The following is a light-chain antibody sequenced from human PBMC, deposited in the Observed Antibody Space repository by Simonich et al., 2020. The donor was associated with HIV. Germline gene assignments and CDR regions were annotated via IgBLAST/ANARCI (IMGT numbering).Light chain of an antibody. CDR2: AAS. CDR1: QSISSY. CDR3: QQFYSTPQT. V-gene: IGKV1-39*01. Sequence: DIQMTQSPSSLSASVGDRVTITCRARQSISSYLNWYQQKPGKAPKLLFYAASSLQSGVPSRFSGSGSGTDFTLTISSLQPEDFATYYCQQFYSTPQTFGQGTKVEIK. J-gene: IGKJ1*01.